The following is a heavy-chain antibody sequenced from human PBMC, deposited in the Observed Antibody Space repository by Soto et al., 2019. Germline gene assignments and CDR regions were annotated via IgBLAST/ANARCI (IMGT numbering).Heavy chain of an antibody. D-gene: IGHD3-10*01. CDR2: IIPIFGTA. CDR3: ARSFGETFDY. J-gene: IGHJ4*02. Sequence: EASVKVSCKASGGTSSSYAISWVRQAPGQGLEWMGGIIPIFGTANYAQKFQGRVTVTADESTSTAYMELSSLRSEDTAVYYCARSFGETFDYWGQGTLVTVSS. CDR1: GGTSSSYA. V-gene: IGHV1-69*13.